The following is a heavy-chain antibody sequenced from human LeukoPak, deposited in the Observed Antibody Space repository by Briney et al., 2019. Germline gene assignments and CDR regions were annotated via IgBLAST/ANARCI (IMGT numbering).Heavy chain of an antibody. V-gene: IGHV1-69*01. CDR1: GGTFSNYA. CDR3: ARGPYYYDSSGYYAFDY. D-gene: IGHD3-22*01. J-gene: IGHJ4*02. Sequence: ASVKVSCKASGGTFSNYAINWVRQAPGQGLEWMGGIIPIFGTAHYSQKFQGRVTITAVDSMNTAYMELSSLRSDDTAVYYCARGPYYYDSSGYYAFDYWGQGTQVTVSS. CDR2: IIPIFGTA.